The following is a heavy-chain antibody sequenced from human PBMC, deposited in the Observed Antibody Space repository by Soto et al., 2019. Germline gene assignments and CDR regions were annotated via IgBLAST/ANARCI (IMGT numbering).Heavy chain of an antibody. CDR1: GDSISSGDYY. CDR2: IYNAGST. CDR3: ARDSENYYGSGSYLAY. Sequence: QVQLQESGPGLVKPSQTLSLTCTVSGDSISSGDYYWSWIRQPPGKGLEWIGYIYNAGSTYSNPSLKSRVTISVDTAKNQFSLKLSSVTAADTAVDYCARDSENYYGSGSYLAYWGQGSLVTVSS. J-gene: IGHJ4*02. D-gene: IGHD3-10*01. V-gene: IGHV4-30-4*01.